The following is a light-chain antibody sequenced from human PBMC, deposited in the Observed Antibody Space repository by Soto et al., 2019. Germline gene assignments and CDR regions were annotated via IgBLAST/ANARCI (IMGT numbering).Light chain of an antibody. Sequence: DIQMTQSPSTLSASVGDRVTITCRASQSISSWLAWYQQKPGKAPKLLIYDASNLESGVPSRFSGSGSGTEFTLTISSLQPDDFATYYCQQYNIYPLTFGGGTKVDIK. V-gene: IGKV1-5*01. J-gene: IGKJ4*01. CDR1: QSISSW. CDR3: QQYNIYPLT. CDR2: DAS.